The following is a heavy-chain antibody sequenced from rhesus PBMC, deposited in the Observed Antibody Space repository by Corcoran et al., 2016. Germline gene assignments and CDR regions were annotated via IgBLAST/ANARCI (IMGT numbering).Heavy chain of an antibody. CDR3: WLDQFDV. Sequence: QVQLQESGPGLVKPSETLSLTCAVPGGSISVPYFWCWVRPPPGTVLEWIGYIYGGGGATSYNTSLKNRVTISRDTSKNQFSLKLTSVTAADTAVYYCWLDQFDVWGAGILVTVSS. D-gene: IGHD2-33*01. V-gene: IGHV4-106*01. J-gene: IGHJ5-1*01. CDR1: GGSISVPYF. CDR2: IYGGGGAT.